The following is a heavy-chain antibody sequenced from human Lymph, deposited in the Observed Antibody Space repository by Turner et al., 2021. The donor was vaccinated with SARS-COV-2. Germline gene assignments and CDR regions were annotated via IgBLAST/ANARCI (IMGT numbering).Heavy chain of an antibody. V-gene: IGHV3-30-3*01. J-gene: IGHJ6*02. CDR3: ARDFGGGMDV. CDR1: GFTFSSYA. Sequence: VQLVESGGGVVQPGRSLRLSCAASGFTFSSYAMHWVRQAPGKGLEWVALISYDGSNKYYADSVKGRFTISKDNSKKTLYLQMNSLRAEDTAVYYCARDFGGGMDVWGQGTTVTVSS. CDR2: ISYDGSNK. D-gene: IGHD3-16*01.